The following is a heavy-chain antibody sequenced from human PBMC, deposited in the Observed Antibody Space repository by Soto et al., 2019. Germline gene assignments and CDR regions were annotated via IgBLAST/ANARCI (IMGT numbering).Heavy chain of an antibody. CDR2: IYHSEST. J-gene: IGHJ3*02. Sequence: QVQLQESGPGLVKPSGTLSLICTVSSGSISSSNWWSWVRQPPGRGLEWIGEIYHSESTKYNPSLKSRVTILLDKSKNQFSLKLSSVTAADTAVYYCAGPLGHCSGGSCQDDAFDSWGQGTMVTV. D-gene: IGHD2-15*01. CDR1: SGSISSSNW. V-gene: IGHV4-4*02. CDR3: AGPLGHCSGGSCQDDAFDS.